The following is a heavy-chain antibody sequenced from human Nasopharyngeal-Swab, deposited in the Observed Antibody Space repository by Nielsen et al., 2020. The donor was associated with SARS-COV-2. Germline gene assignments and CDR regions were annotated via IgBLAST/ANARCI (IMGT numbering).Heavy chain of an antibody. V-gene: IGHV3-48*04. J-gene: IGHJ6*02. Sequence: GESLKISCAASGFTFNNYNFNWVRQAPGKGLEWISHINILDNTIYYADSVKGRFTISRDNAKNSLYLQMNSLRAEDTAVYYCARDGLDYDFWSAYFMDVWGQGTTVTVSS. CDR1: GFTFNNYN. D-gene: IGHD3-3*01. CDR3: ARDGLDYDFWSAYFMDV. CDR2: INILDNTI.